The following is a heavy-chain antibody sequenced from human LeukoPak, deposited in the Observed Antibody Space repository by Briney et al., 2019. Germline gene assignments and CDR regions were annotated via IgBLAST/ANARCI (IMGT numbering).Heavy chain of an antibody. V-gene: IGHV1-46*01. J-gene: IGHJ5*02. CDR2: INPSGGST. CDR3: ARTYGSGSYYNHNWFDL. Sequence: ASVKVSCKASGYTFTSYYMHWVRQAPGQGLEWMGIINPSGGSTSYAQKFQGRVTMTRDTSTSTVYMELSSLRSEDTAVYYCARTYGSGSYYNHNWFDLWGQGTLVTVSS. D-gene: IGHD3-10*01. CDR1: GYTFTSYY.